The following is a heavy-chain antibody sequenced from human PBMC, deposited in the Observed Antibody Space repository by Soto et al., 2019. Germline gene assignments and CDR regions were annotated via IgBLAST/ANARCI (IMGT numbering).Heavy chain of an antibody. CDR3: ATDGNGD. CDR1: GFTFSSYA. V-gene: IGHV3-30-3*01. J-gene: IGHJ4*02. CDR2: ISYDGSNK. D-gene: IGHD2-15*01. Sequence: QVQLVESGGGVVQPGRSLRLSCAASGFTFSSYAMHWVRQAPGKGLEWVAVISYDGSNKYYADSVKGLFTISRDNSKNSLYLQIDSPRAEATSVYYCATDGNGDWGQGTLVTVSS.